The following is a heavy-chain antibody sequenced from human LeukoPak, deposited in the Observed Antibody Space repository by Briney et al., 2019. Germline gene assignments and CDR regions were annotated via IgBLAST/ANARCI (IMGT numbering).Heavy chain of an antibody. Sequence: GGSLRLSCAASGFTFSDYYMSWIRQAPGKGLEWVSYISSSGSTIYYADSVKGRFTISRDNAKNSLYLQMNSLRAEDTAVYYCALRIEVTGALCFDSWGQGTLVTVSS. V-gene: IGHV3-11*01. J-gene: IGHJ4*02. CDR1: GFTFSDYY. CDR3: ALRIEVTGALCFDS. CDR2: ISSSGSTI. D-gene: IGHD6-19*01.